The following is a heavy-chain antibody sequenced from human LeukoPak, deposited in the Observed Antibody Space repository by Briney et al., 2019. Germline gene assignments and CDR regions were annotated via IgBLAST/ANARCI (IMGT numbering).Heavy chain of an antibody. CDR1: GGSISSNNR. CDR3: ARDVGTALVTGDY. Sequence: SETLSLTCGVSGGSISSNNRWSWVRQPPGQGLEWIGEIYHSGSANYNPSLKSRVTISVDKSKNQLSLKLISVTAADTAVYYCARDVGTALVTGDYWGQGTLVTVSS. J-gene: IGHJ4*02. D-gene: IGHD5-18*01. CDR2: IYHSGSA. V-gene: IGHV4-4*02.